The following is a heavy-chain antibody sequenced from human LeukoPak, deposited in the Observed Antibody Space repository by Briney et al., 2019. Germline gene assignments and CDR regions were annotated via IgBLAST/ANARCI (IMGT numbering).Heavy chain of an antibody. V-gene: IGHV5-51*01. J-gene: IGHJ5*02. CDR2: IYPGDSDT. CDR1: GYSFTTYW. D-gene: IGHD6-19*01. Sequence: GESLKISCKGSGYSFTTYWIVWVRQMPGKGLEWMGIIYPGDSDTIYSPSFQGQVTISADKSVSTAYLQWSSLKASDTAMYFCTRRLHSSGWYWFDPWGQGTLVTVSS. CDR3: TRRLHSSGWYWFDP.